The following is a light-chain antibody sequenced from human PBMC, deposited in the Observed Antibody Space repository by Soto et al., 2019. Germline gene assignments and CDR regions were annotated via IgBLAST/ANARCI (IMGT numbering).Light chain of an antibody. CDR2: AAS. V-gene: IGKV1-12*01. Sequence: ASQGIRTWLAWYQQEPGKAPKLLIYAASNLQSGVPSRFTGSGSETGFTLTIRSLQPEDFATYYCQQSYSAPRTLGPGTKVDIK. CDR3: QQSYSAPRT. J-gene: IGKJ3*01. CDR1: QGIRTW.